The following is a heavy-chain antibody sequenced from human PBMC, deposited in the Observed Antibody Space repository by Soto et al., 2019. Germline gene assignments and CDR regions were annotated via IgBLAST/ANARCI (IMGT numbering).Heavy chain of an antibody. CDR1: GVSISSGGYY. CDR3: ARGYYYDSSGFDY. J-gene: IGHJ4*02. CDR2: IYYSGST. V-gene: IGHV4-31*03. Sequence: SETLSLTCTVSGVSISSGGYYWTWILQHPQKGREGIGHIYYSGSTYYNPSLKSRVTVSVDTSKNQFSLKLSSVTAADTAVYYCARGYYYDSSGFDYWGQGTLVTVSS. D-gene: IGHD3-22*01.